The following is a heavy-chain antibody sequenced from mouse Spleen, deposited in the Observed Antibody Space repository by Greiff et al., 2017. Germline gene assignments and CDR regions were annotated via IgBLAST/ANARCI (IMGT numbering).Heavy chain of an antibody. Sequence: EVQLVESGGGLVKPGGSLKLSCAASGFTFSSYGMSWVRQTPEKRLEWVASISGGGSYTYYPDSVKGRFTISRDNAKNNLYLQMSSLRSEDTALYYCERDQGDHGIHPGDYAMDYWGQGTSVTVSS. CDR1: GFTFSSYG. D-gene: IGHD2-1*01. CDR3: ERDQGDHGIHPGDYAMDY. CDR2: ISGGGSYT. J-gene: IGHJ4*01. V-gene: IGHV5-9-2*01.